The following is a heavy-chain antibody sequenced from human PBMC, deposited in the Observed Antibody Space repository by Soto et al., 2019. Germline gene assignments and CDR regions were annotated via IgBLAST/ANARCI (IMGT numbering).Heavy chain of an antibody. V-gene: IGHV1-18*01. J-gene: IGHJ6*02. Sequence: ASVKVSCKASGYTFTIYGISWVLQAPGQGLEWMGWISAYNGNTNYAQKLQGRVTMTTDTSTSTAYMELRSLRSDDTAVYYCAREHGDIAVAGTYYYYGMDVWAKGPRSPSP. CDR2: ISAYNGNT. CDR1: GYTFTIYG. CDR3: AREHGDIAVAGTYYYYGMDV. D-gene: IGHD6-19*01.